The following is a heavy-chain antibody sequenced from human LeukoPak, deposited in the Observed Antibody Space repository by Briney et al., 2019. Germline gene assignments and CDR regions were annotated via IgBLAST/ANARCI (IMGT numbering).Heavy chain of an antibody. D-gene: IGHD3-22*01. J-gene: IGHJ5*02. V-gene: IGHV4-39*07. CDR3: ARVARLYYDSSGLSWFDP. CDR1: GGSISSSSYY. CDR2: IYYSGST. Sequence: SSETLSLTCTVSGGSISSSSYYWGWIRQPPGKGLEWIGSIYYSGSTSYNPSLKSRVTISVDTSKNQFSLKLSSVTAADTAVYYCARVARLYYDSSGLSWFDPWGQGTLVTVSS.